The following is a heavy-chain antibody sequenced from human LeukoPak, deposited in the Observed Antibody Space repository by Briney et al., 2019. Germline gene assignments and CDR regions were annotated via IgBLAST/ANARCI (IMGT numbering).Heavy chain of an antibody. CDR1: GFTFSNYG. CDR3: ARDSCSSPSCFDY. D-gene: IGHD2-2*01. CDR2: IQYDGSKT. J-gene: IGHJ4*02. V-gene: IGHV3-33*01. Sequence: GGSLRLSCAASGFTFSNYGMHWVRQPPGQGLEWLTAIQYDGSKTYYAESVRGRTTISRDDSKNTLYLQMNSLRAEDTAVYYCARDSCSSPSCFDYWGQGTLVTVSS.